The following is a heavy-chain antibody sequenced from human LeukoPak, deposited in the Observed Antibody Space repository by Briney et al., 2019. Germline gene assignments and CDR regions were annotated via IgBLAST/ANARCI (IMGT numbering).Heavy chain of an antibody. CDR3: ARDVGARLSGF. J-gene: IGHJ4*02. CDR1: GGSISSYY. V-gene: IGHV4-4*07. Sequence: PSETLSLTCTVSGGSISSYYWSWIRQPAGKGLEWIGRIYTSGNANYNPSLKTRVTMSVDKSKNQFSLILSSVTAADTAVYYCARDVGARLSGFWGQGTLVTVSS. CDR2: IYTSGNA. D-gene: IGHD6-6*01.